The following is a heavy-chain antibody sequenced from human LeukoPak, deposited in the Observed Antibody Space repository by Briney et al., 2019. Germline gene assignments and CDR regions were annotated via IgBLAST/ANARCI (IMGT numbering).Heavy chain of an antibody. J-gene: IGHJ3*02. CDR3: ARDLTVVRSRWDVKTSAVFDI. CDR1: GGSITSYS. D-gene: IGHD3-10*01. V-gene: IGHV4-59*01. Sequence: SETLSLTCTVSGGSITSYSWSWIRQSPGKGLEWIGYIYYSGSTNYNPSLKSRVTISVDTSKNQFSLKLSSVTAADTAVYYCARDLTVVRSRWDVKTSAVFDIWGLGTMLTVSS. CDR2: IYYSGST.